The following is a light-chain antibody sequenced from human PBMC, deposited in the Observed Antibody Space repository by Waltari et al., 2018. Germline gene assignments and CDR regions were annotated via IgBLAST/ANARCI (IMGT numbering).Light chain of an antibody. V-gene: IGLV3-25*03. CDR3: QSADNSGTFVV. CDR1: ALPQEY. CDR2: KVR. Sequence: SYELTQPPSVSVSPGQTARITCSADALPQEYGYWYQQKPGQDPVLGRYKVRERPSGIPERFSGSSSGTTVTLTISGVQAEDEADYYCQSADNSGTFVVFGGGTKLTVL. J-gene: IGLJ3*02.